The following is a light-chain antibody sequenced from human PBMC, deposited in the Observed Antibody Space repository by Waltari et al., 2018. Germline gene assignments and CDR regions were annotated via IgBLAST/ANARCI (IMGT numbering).Light chain of an antibody. Sequence: QTALTQPASVSGSPGQSITISCTGTSSDVGGYKYVSWYQHFPGKVPKLMIYDVSERHALLSNRFTSSKAGNTASLTISGLQAEDEADYYCISFTSGNTGVFGTGTKVTV. J-gene: IGLJ1*01. CDR2: DVS. CDR1: SSDVGGYKY. V-gene: IGLV2-14*01. CDR3: ISFTSGNTGV.